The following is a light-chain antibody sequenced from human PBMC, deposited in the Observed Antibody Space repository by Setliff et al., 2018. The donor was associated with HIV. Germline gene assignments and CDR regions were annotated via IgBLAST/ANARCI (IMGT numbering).Light chain of an antibody. Sequence: QSALTQPASVSGSPGRSITISCTGTTSDVGGYNYVSWYQQHPGNAPKLIIYEVRNRPSGVSNRFSGSKSGNTASLTISGLQAEDEADYYCSSYAITNTLPFGSGTKV. CDR2: EVR. CDR1: TSDVGGYNY. CDR3: SSYAITNTLP. J-gene: IGLJ1*01. V-gene: IGLV2-14*01.